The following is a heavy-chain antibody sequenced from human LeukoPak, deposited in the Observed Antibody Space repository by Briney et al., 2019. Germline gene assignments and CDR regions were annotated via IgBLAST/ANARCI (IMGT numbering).Heavy chain of an antibody. CDR2: INPSGGST. J-gene: IGHJ4*02. CDR1: GFTFSSYG. Sequence: PGGSLRLSCAASGFTFSSYGMHWVRQAPGQGLEWMGIINPSGGSTSYAQKFQGRVTMTRDTSTSTVYMELSSLRSEDTAVYYCARFYGSGSYYNNYWGQGTLVTVSS. CDR3: ARFYGSGSYYNNY. V-gene: IGHV1-46*01. D-gene: IGHD3-10*01.